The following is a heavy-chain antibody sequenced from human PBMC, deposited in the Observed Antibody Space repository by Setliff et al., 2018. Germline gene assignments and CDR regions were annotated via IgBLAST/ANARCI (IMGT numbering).Heavy chain of an antibody. CDR2: ISAYNLNT. CDR1: GYSFGNYG. D-gene: IGHD1-26*01. V-gene: IGHV1-18*01. J-gene: IGHJ6*02. CDR3: ARDHKWELPGYKSGMDV. Sequence: GASVKVSCKASGYSFGNYGMSWVRQAPGQGLEWMGWISAYNLNTNYAKKFQGRVTMTTXXXAXXXXXXXXXXXXXDTAVYFCARDHKWELPGYKSGMDVWGQGTTVTVSS.